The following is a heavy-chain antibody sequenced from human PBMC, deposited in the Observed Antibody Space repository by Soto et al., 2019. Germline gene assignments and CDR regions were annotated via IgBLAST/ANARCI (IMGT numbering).Heavy chain of an antibody. V-gene: IGHV2-5*01. J-gene: IGHJ5*02. D-gene: IGHD1-7*01. CDR3: AHPRMYNWNYVVWFDP. CDR1: GFSLSTSGVG. CDR2: IYWNDDK. Sequence: GPTLVNPTQTLTLTCTFSGFSLSTSGVGVGWIRQPPGKALEWLALIYWNDDKRYSPPLKSRLTITKDTSKNQVVLTMTNMDPVDTATYYCAHPRMYNWNYVVWFDPWGQGTLVTVSS.